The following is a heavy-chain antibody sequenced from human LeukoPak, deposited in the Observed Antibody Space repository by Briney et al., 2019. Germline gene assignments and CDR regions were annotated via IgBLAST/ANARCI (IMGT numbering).Heavy chain of an antibody. V-gene: IGHV3-21*01. CDR2: ISSSSSYI. CDR3: ARYYDFWSGYFEAFNFDY. J-gene: IGHJ4*02. Sequence: PGGSLRLSCAASGFTFSSYSMNWVRQAPGKGLEWVSSISSSSSYIYYADSVKGRFTISRDNAKNSLYLQMNSLRAEDTAVYYCARYYDFWSGYFEAFNFDYWGQGTLVTVSS. CDR1: GFTFSSYS. D-gene: IGHD3-3*01.